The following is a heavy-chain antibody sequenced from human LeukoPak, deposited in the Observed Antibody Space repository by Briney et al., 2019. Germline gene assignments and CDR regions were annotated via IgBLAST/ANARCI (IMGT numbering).Heavy chain of an antibody. D-gene: IGHD3-10*01. CDR2: ISSSGGII. Sequence: GGSLRLSCAASGFTFSSYDMSWVRQAPGKGLEWVSVISSSGGIIYYADSVRGRFTISRDNSKNTLYLQMNSLRAEDTAVYYCAKPYNPGSGSYDYWGQGTLVTVFS. CDR3: AKPYNPGSGSYDY. CDR1: GFTFSSYD. J-gene: IGHJ4*02. V-gene: IGHV3-23*01.